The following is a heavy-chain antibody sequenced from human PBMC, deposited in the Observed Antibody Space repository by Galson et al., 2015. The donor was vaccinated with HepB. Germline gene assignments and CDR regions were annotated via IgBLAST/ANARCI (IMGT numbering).Heavy chain of an antibody. J-gene: IGHJ4*02. Sequence: SLRLSCAASGFTFSSYWMHWVRQAPGKGLVWVSRINSDEISTNYADSVKGRFTISRDNAKNTLYLQMNSLRPEETGVYYCARGLYGDPVGFDYWGQGALVTVSA. CDR2: INSDEIST. D-gene: IGHD4-17*01. CDR1: GFTFSSYW. V-gene: IGHV3-74*01. CDR3: ARGLYGDPVGFDY.